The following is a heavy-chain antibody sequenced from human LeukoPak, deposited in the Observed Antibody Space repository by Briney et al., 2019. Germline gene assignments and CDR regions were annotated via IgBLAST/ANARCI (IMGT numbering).Heavy chain of an antibody. CDR1: GGSVSSDNYY. V-gene: IGHV4-61*03. Sequence: PSETLSLTCTVSGGSVSSDNYYWSWIRRPPGKGLEWIGYIFYDWSTNYNPSLKSRVTISLDTSRNHFSLRLSSVTAADTAVYFCARDGGGMDVWGQGTTVTVSS. CDR2: IFYDWST. J-gene: IGHJ6*02. D-gene: IGHD3-3*01. CDR3: ARDGGGMDV.